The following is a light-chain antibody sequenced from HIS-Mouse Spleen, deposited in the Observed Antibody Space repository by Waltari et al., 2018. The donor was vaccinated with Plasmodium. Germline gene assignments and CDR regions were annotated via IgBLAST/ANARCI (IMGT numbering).Light chain of an antibody. V-gene: IGLV3-10*01. Sequence: SYELTQPPSVSVSPGQTARITCSGDALPKKYAYWYQQKSCQAPLLVIYEDSKPPSGIPERFAGSSSGTMATLTISGAQVEDEADYYCYSTDSSGNHRVFGGGTKLTVL. J-gene: IGLJ3*02. CDR1: ALPKKY. CDR3: YSTDSSGNHRV. CDR2: EDS.